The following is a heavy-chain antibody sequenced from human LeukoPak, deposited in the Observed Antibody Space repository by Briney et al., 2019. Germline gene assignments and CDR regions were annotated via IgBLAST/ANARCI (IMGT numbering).Heavy chain of an antibody. D-gene: IGHD6-25*01. V-gene: IGHV3-21*01. CDR2: ISSSTTYI. CDR3: ARDGNIAACDY. Sequence: GGSLRLSCAASGFTFSSHSMNWVRQAPGKGLEWVSSISSSTTYIYYADSVKGRFAISRDNAKNSLNLQMNSLRAEDTAVYYCARDGNIAACDYWGQGTLVTVSS. CDR1: GFTFSSHS. J-gene: IGHJ4*02.